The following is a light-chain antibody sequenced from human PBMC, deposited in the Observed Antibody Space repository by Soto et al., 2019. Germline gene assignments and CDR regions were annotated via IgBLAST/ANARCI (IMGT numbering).Light chain of an antibody. CDR3: QQSYSAPYT. CDR2: AAS. J-gene: IGKJ2*01. CDR1: QSISSY. V-gene: IGKV1-39*01. Sequence: DVQKTECPSSLSAAVGDRVTITCRASQSISSYLNWYQQKPGKAPKLLIYAASSLQSGVPSRFSGSGSGTDFTLTISSLQPEDFATYYCQQSYSAPYTFGQGTKLEIK.